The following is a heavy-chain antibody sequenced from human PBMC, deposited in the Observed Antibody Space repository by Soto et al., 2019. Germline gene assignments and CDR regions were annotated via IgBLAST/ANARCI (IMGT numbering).Heavy chain of an antibody. CDR1: GFTFRNYG. Sequence: GGSLRLSCAASGFTFRNYGMNWFRQAPGKGLEWVSYIGIGSSTTYYADSVKGRFTISRDNAKNSLYLQMNSLRAEDTAVYYCAKVQFYFRGVIHNWFAPGGQGTLVTVSA. CDR2: IGIGSSTT. J-gene: IGHJ5*02. CDR3: AKVQFYFRGVIHNWFAP. D-gene: IGHD3-10*02. V-gene: IGHV3-48*01.